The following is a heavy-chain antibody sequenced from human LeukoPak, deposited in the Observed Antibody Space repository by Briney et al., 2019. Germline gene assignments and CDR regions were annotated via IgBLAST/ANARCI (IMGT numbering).Heavy chain of an antibody. D-gene: IGHD6-13*01. J-gene: IGHJ6*03. Sequence: VRSLRLSCAASGFTFSSYGMHWVRQAPGKGLEWVAVIWYDGSNKYYADSVKGRFTISRDNSKNTLYLQMNSLRAEDTAVYYCAKELAAAGGFYYYSMDVWGKGTTVTVSS. CDR2: IWYDGSNK. CDR1: GFTFSSYG. CDR3: AKELAAAGGFYYYSMDV. V-gene: IGHV3-33*06.